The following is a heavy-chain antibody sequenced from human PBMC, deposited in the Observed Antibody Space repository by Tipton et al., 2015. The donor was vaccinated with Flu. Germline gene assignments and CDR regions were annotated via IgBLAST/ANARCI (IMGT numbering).Heavy chain of an antibody. Sequence: SLRLSCAASGFTFDTYAMHWVRQAPGKGLEWVSGISWNSDVDYADSVKGRFTISRDNAKNSLYLQMNSLRIEDTAFYYCAKNNGPRSHKYGLDVWGQGTTVTV. J-gene: IGHJ6*02. D-gene: IGHD1-14*01. V-gene: IGHV3-9*01. CDR1: GFTFDTYA. CDR3: AKNNGPRSHKYGLDV. CDR2: ISWNSDV.